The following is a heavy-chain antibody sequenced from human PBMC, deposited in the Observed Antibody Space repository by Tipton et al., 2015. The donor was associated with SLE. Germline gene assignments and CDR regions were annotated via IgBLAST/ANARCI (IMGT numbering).Heavy chain of an antibody. V-gene: IGHV3-11*06. CDR1: GFTFSDYY. CDR3: ATYEVVTDAFDI. CDR2: ISSSSSYI. Sequence: SLRLSCAASGFTFSDYYMSWIRQAPGKGLEWVSSISSSSSYIYYADSVRGRFTISRDNAKNSLYLQMNSLRAEDTAVYYCATYEVVTDAFDIWGQGTMVTVSS. D-gene: IGHD3-22*01. J-gene: IGHJ3*02.